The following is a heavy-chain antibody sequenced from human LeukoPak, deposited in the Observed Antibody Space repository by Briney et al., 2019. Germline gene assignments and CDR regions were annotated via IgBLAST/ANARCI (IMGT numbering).Heavy chain of an antibody. CDR1: GFAFSSYA. CDR3: AKGTYYGSGSYSH. Sequence: GGSLRLSCAASGFAFSSYAMSWVRQAPGKGLEWVSAISGSGDSTYYADSVKGRFTISRDNSKNTLYLQMNSLRAEDTAVYYCAKGTYYGSGSYSHRGQGTLVTVSS. D-gene: IGHD3-10*01. J-gene: IGHJ4*02. V-gene: IGHV3-23*01. CDR2: ISGSGDST.